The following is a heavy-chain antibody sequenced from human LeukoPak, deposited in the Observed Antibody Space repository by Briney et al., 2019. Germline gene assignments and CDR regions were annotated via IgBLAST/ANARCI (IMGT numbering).Heavy chain of an antibody. CDR1: GGTFSSYA. J-gene: IGHJ4*02. D-gene: IGHD3-22*01. V-gene: IGHV1-69*13. Sequence: GASVKVSCKASGGTFSSYAISWVRQAPGQGLEWMGGIIPIFGTANYAQKFQGRVTITADESTSTAYMELSSLRSEDTAVYYCARERDSSGYPDYWGQGTLVTVSS. CDR2: IIPIFGTA. CDR3: ARERDSSGYPDY.